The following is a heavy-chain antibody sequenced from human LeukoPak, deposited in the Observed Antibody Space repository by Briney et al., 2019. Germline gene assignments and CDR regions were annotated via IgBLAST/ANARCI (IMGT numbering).Heavy chain of an antibody. V-gene: IGHV3-21*05. J-gene: IGHJ4*02. D-gene: IGHD6-19*01. Sequence: GRSLRRSCAASGFTFCGNGMDWLRQAPGKGLEWVSKISSSSSYTNYADSVKGRFTISRDNAKNSLYLQMNSLRAEDTAVYYCASGSSGWYAPLDLWGQGTLVTVSS. CDR2: ISSSSSYT. CDR3: ASGSSGWYAPLDL. CDR1: GFTFCGNG.